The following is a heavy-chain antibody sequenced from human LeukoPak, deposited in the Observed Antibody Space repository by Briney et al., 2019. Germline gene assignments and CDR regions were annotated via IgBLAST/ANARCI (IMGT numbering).Heavy chain of an antibody. Sequence: SETLSLTCTVSGGSISSYYWSWIRQPPGKELEWIGYIYYSGSTNYNPSLKSRVTISVDTSKNQFSLKLSSVTAADTAVYYCARHGVLYYDSSGYYFPRWYFDLWGRGTLVTVSS. CDR3: ARHGVLYYDSSGYYFPRWYFDL. CDR2: IYYSGST. CDR1: GGSISSYY. D-gene: IGHD3-22*01. V-gene: IGHV4-59*08. J-gene: IGHJ2*01.